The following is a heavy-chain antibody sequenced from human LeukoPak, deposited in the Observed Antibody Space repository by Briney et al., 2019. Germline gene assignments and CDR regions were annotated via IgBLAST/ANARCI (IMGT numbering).Heavy chain of an antibody. V-gene: IGHV4-38-2*02. D-gene: IGHD3-3*01. CDR1: GYSISTGYY. Sequence: KPSETLSLTCTVSGYSISTGYYWGWIRQPPGRGLEWIGSLSHTETLYQSGNSNYNPSLKSRVTISLDTSKNQFSLKLTYVTAADTAVYYCATFFWSGYSSWGQGTLVTVSS. J-gene: IGHJ5*02. CDR2: LSHTETLYQSGNS. CDR3: ATFFWSGYSS.